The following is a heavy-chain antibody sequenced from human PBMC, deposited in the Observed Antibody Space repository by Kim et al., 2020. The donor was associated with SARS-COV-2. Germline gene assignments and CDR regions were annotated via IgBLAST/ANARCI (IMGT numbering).Heavy chain of an antibody. CDR3: AKSRSGLNDAFDV. CDR1: GFTFSSYG. D-gene: IGHD3-3*01. V-gene: IGHV3-30*02. CDR2: ISKDGSSS. J-gene: IGHJ3*01. Sequence: GGSLRLSCAASGFTFSSYGIHWVRQAPGKGLEWVAFISKDGSSSYHSDSVRGRFTISRDNSNNMVYLQLNSLIPEDTAVYYCAKSRSGLNDAFDVWGQGTLVTVSS.